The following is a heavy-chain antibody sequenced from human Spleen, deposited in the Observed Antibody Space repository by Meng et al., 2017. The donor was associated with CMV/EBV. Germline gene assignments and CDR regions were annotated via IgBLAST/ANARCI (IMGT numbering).Heavy chain of an antibody. Sequence: GGSLRLSCKGSGYSFTNYWIDWVRQMPGKGLEWMGIIYPGDSETRYSPSFQGQVTISVEKSITTAYLQWSSLKASDTAIYYCARRSGQWLPDFWGQGTLVTVSS. CDR1: GYSFTNYW. J-gene: IGHJ4*02. D-gene: IGHD6-19*01. V-gene: IGHV5-51*01. CDR3: ARRSGQWLPDF. CDR2: IYPGDSET.